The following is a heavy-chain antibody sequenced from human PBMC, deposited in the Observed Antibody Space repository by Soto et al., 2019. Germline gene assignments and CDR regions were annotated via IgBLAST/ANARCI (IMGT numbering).Heavy chain of an antibody. CDR1: GFTLSNYA. CDR2: ISSSGDSP. Sequence: GGSLRLSCAASGFTLSNYAMSWVRQAPGKGLEWVSAISSSGDSPYYADSVKGRFTVSRDNSKNTLYLQMNSLRVEDTAIYYCARNTITHPHYWGQGNLVTVSS. J-gene: IGHJ4*02. CDR3: ARNTITHPHY. D-gene: IGHD5-12*01. V-gene: IGHV3-23*01.